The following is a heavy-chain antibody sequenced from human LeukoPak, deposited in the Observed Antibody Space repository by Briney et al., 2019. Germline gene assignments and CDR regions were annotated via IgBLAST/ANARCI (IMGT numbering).Heavy chain of an antibody. CDR1: GFTFSSYA. J-gene: IGHJ2*01. V-gene: IGHV3-23*01. D-gene: IGHD6-19*01. CDR3: ARGTGYSSGWRNWYFDI. Sequence: GGSLRLSCAASGFTFSSYAMSWVRQAPGKGLEWVSAISGSGGSTNYADSVKGRFTISRDNSKNTLYLQMNNLRDEDTAVYYCARGTGYSSGWRNWYFDIWGRGTLVPVSS. CDR2: ISGSGGST.